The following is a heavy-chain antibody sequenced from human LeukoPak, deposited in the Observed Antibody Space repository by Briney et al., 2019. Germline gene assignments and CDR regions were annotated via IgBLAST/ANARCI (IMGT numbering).Heavy chain of an antibody. J-gene: IGHJ5*02. D-gene: IGHD1-26*01. CDR3: ASGTYLVA. Sequence: GGSLRLSCAASGFTVSSNYMSWVRQAPGKGLEWVSIIYTDDTTYYTGSVKGRFTISRDNSKNTLYLQMNNLRGDDTGVYYCASGTYLVAWGQGTLDTVSS. CDR1: GFTVSSNY. V-gene: IGHV3-53*01. CDR2: IYTDDTT.